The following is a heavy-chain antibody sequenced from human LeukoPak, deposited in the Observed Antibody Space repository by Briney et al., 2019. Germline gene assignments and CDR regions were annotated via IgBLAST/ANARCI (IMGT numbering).Heavy chain of an antibody. Sequence: SETLSLTCTVSGGSISSGGYYWSWIRQPAGKGLEWIGRIYTSGSTNYNPSLKSRVTISVDTSKNQFSLKLSSVTAADTAVYYCARDVGIAARLGDWFDPWGQGTLVTVSS. D-gene: IGHD6-6*01. J-gene: IGHJ5*02. CDR2: IYTSGST. V-gene: IGHV4-61*02. CDR1: GGSISSGGYY. CDR3: ARDVGIAARLGDWFDP.